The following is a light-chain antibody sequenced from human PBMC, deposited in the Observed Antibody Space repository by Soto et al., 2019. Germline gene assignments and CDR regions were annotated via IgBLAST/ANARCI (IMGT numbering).Light chain of an antibody. CDR1: QSVHNF. CDR3: QQGSNLHPIT. Sequence: IVWKRSVVTLSLFDGDRAAXSCKASQSVHNFLAWYQQKPVQSPMLLIYVASTIAAGIPSIFSCGWSGTDFNLTISSIGPEDFAVYYCQQGSNLHPITFCQGTRLEIK. CDR2: VAS. J-gene: IGKJ5*01. V-gene: IGKV3D-11*02.